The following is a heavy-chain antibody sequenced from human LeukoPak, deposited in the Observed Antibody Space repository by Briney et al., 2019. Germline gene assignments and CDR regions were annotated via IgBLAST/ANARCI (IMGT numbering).Heavy chain of an antibody. D-gene: IGHD3-10*01. J-gene: IGHJ5*02. CDR1: GFTFTSSA. CDR2: IVVGSGNT. V-gene: IGHV1-58*01. Sequence: SVKVSCKASGFTFTSSAVQWVRQARGQRLEWIGWIVVGSGNTNYAQKFQERVTITRDMSTSTAYMELSSLRSEDTAVYYCADARTDHYGSGMGSWFDPWGQGTLVTVSS. CDR3: ADARTDHYGSGMGSWFDP.